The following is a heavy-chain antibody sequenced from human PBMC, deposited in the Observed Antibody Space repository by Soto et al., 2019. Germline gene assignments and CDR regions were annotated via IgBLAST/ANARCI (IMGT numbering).Heavy chain of an antibody. CDR3: VRDIR. Sequence: EVQLVESGGGLVQPGGSRRLSCAASGFTFNNFWMYWVRQTPEKGLVWVSGINSDGTTTIYADSVKGRFTISRDNAKNTLYLQMNSLTVEDTAIYYCVRDIRWGQGTLVTVFS. V-gene: IGHV3-74*01. CDR2: INSDGTTT. CDR1: GFTFNNFW. J-gene: IGHJ4*02.